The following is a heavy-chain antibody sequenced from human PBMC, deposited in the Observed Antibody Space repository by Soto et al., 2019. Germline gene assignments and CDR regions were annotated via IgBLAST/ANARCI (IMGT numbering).Heavy chain of an antibody. CDR2: MNPNSGNT. Sequence: QVQLVQSGAEVKKPGASVKVSCKASGYTFTSYDINWVRQATGQGLEWMGWMNPNSGNTGYAQKFXGXVXMSXNTSISTAYMELSSLRSEDTAVYYCARERSLAADYWGQGTLVTVSS. V-gene: IGHV1-8*01. CDR1: GYTFTSYD. D-gene: IGHD6-25*01. CDR3: ARERSLAADY. J-gene: IGHJ4*02.